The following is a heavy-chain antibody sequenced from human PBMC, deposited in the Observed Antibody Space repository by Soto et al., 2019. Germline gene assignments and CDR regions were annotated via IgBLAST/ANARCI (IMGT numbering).Heavy chain of an antibody. V-gene: IGHV3-30-3*01. CDR1: GFTFDDYA. Sequence: GGSLRLSCAASGFTFDDYAMHWVRQAPGKGLEWVALISSDGTKKHLADSVKGRFTISRDNSKSFVYLQMKSVRGEDTAVYYCAKAVAAAYYYHYYGMDVWGQGTTVTVSS. D-gene: IGHD6-13*01. CDR2: ISSDGTKK. CDR3: AKAVAAAYYYHYYGMDV. J-gene: IGHJ6*02.